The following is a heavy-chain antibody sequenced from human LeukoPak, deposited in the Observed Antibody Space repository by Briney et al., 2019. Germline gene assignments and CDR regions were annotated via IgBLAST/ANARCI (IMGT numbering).Heavy chain of an antibody. Sequence: GGSLRLSCAASGFTVSSNYMSWVRQAPGKGLEWVSVIYSGGSTYYADSVKGRFTISRDNSKNTLYLQMNSLRAEDTAAYYCARVRGITMVRGVINPYYFDYWGQGTLVTVSS. J-gene: IGHJ4*02. V-gene: IGHV3-53*01. CDR3: ARVRGITMVRGVINPYYFDY. D-gene: IGHD3-10*01. CDR2: IYSGGST. CDR1: GFTVSSNY.